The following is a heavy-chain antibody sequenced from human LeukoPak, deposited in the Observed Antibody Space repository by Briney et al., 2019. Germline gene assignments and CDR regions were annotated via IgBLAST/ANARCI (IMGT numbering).Heavy chain of an antibody. CDR2: ISHDGSNK. Sequence: PGRSLRLSCVASGFTFNSYGMHWVRQAPGKGLEWVAVISHDGSNKYYADSVKGRFTISRDNSKNTVYLQMNSLRAEDTAVYYCARGLTTVNPDIWGQGTMVTVSS. D-gene: IGHD4-17*01. J-gene: IGHJ3*02. CDR1: GFTFNSYG. V-gene: IGHV3-30*03. CDR3: ARGLTTVNPDI.